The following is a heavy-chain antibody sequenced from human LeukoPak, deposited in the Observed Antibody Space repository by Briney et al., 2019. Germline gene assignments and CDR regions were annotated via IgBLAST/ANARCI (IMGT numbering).Heavy chain of an antibody. V-gene: IGHV4-4*07. CDR3: AGRAQTTGWPFDY. CDR2: IHTSGST. CDR1: GGSISSYY. J-gene: IGHJ4*02. Sequence: SETLSLTCIVSGGSISSYYWSWIRQPAGKGLEWIGQIHTSGSTNYNPSLKSRVAMSVDTSKNQFPLELSSVTAADTAVYYCAGRAQTTGWPFDYWGQGALVTVSS. D-gene: IGHD6-19*01.